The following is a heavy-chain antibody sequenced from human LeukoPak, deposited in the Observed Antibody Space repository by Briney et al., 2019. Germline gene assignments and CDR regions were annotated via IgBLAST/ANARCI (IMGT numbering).Heavy chain of an antibody. D-gene: IGHD3-22*01. CDR1: GYTFTIYG. CDR3: ARDRYYYDSSGHRAFDI. Sequence: ASVKVSCKASGYTFTIYGISWVRQAPGQGLEWMGWISAYNGNTNYAQKLQGRVTMTTDTSTSTAYMELRSLRSDDTAVYYCARDRYYYDSSGHRAFDIWGQGTMVTVSS. V-gene: IGHV1-18*01. J-gene: IGHJ3*02. CDR2: ISAYNGNT.